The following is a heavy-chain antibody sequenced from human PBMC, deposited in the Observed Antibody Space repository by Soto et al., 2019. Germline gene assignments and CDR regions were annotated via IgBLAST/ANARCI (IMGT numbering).Heavy chain of an antibody. Sequence: PSETLSLTCTVSGGSISSYYWSWIRQPPGKGLEWIGYIYYSGSTNYNPSLKSRVTILVDTSKNQFSLKLSSVTAADTAVYYCARRYGYSFDYWGQGNLVTVSS. V-gene: IGHV4-59*08. CDR2: IYYSGST. CDR3: ARRYGYSFDY. D-gene: IGHD1-1*01. CDR1: GGSISSYY. J-gene: IGHJ4*02.